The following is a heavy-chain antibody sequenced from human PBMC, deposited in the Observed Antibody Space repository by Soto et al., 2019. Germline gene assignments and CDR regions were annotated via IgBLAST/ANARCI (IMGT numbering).Heavy chain of an antibody. CDR2: IKQDGSEK. V-gene: IGHV3-7*05. Sequence: PGGSLRLSCAASGFTFSGYWMSWVRQAPGKGLEWVANIKQDGSEKYYVDSVKGRFTISRDNAKNSLYLQMNSLRAEDTAVYYCARLRFLEWLGAWYGMDVWGQGTTVTVSS. D-gene: IGHD3-3*01. CDR3: ARLRFLEWLGAWYGMDV. CDR1: GFTFSGYW. J-gene: IGHJ6*02.